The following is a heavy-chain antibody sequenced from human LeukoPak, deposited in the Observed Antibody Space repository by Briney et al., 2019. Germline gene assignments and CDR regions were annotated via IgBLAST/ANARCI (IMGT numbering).Heavy chain of an antibody. D-gene: IGHD1-26*01. J-gene: IGHJ4*02. CDR2: ISSSGSAI. Sequence: GGSLRLSCIASGFTFSTYTMNWVRQAPGKGLEWVSYISSSGSAIYYADSVKGRFTISRDNAKNSLYLQMNSLRDEDTAVYYCAREAWAFDYWGQGTLVTVSS. CDR3: AREAWAFDY. V-gene: IGHV3-48*02. CDR1: GFTFSTYT.